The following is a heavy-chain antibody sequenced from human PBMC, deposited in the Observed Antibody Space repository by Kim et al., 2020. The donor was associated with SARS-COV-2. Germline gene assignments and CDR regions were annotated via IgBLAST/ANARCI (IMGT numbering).Heavy chain of an antibody. Sequence: GGSLRLSCAASGFTFSSYGMHWVRQAPGKGLEWVAVISYDGSNKYYADSVKGRFTISRDNSKNTLYLQMNSLRAEDTAVYYCAKDPVHEDWGQGTLVTVSS. CDR1: GFTFSSYG. CDR2: ISYDGSNK. J-gene: IGHJ4*02. CDR3: AKDPVHED. V-gene: IGHV3-30*18.